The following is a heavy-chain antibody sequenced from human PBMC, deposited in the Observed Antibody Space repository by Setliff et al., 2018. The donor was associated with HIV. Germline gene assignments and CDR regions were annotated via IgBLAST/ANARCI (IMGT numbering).Heavy chain of an antibody. D-gene: IGHD3-22*01. Sequence: PSETLSLTCGLNGVPFSDYYWNWIRQSPGKGLEWTGSIYHTGRTYYNRSLESRLTISIDTSKNQFSLKLTSVTAADTAMYYCASRIYYYDESRVLREEGFVPWGQGTLVTVSS. V-gene: IGHV4-34*01. CDR3: ASRIYYYDESRVLREEGFVP. J-gene: IGHJ5*02. CDR1: GVPFSDYY. CDR2: IYHTGRT.